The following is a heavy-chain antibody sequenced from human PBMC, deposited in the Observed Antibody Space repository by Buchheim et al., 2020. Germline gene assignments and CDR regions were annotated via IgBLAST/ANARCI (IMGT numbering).Heavy chain of an antibody. V-gene: IGHV3-23*01. CDR3: AKDLKRWKSRGYALQH. D-gene: IGHD3-16*01. CDR1: GFTFSSYA. J-gene: IGHJ1*01. CDR2: ISGSGCST. Sequence: EVQLLESGGGLVQPGGSLRLSCAASGFTFSSYALSWVRQAPGKGLEWVSAISGSGCSTYYADSVKGRFTISSDNSKNTLYLQMNSLRAEDTAVYYCAKDLKRWKSRGYALQHWGQGTL.